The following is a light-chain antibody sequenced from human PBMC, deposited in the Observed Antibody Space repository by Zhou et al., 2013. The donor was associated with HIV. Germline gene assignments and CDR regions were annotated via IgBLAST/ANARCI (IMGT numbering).Light chain of an antibody. CDR2: DAS. V-gene: IGKV1-5*03. Sequence: DIQMTQSPSTLAASFGDGVIITCRATYSVDKSLAWYQQKPGKPPKLLVYDASTLENGVSSRFRGRGSGTEFTLTINHVQPDDFATYYCQQYNSYSQTFGQGTKVEVK. CDR3: QQYNSYSQT. CDR1: YSVDKS. J-gene: IGKJ1*01.